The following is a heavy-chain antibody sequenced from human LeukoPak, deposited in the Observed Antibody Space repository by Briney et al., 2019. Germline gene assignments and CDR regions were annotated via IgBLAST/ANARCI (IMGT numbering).Heavy chain of an antibody. Sequence: ASVKVSFKASGYTFTIYAMHWVRQAPGQRLEWMGWINAGNGNTKYSQKFQGRVTMTRDTSTSTVYMYLSSLRSEDTAVYYCARYSLYGVVDYWGQGTLVTVSS. CDR3: ARYSLYGVVDY. CDR1: GYTFTIYA. D-gene: IGHD4-17*01. J-gene: IGHJ4*02. V-gene: IGHV1-3*01. CDR2: INAGNGNT.